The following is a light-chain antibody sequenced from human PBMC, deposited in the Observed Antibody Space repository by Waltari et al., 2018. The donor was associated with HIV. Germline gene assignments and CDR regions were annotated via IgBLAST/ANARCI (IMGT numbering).Light chain of an antibody. CDR3: CSYARSGIP. CDR1: RSDVGSYNL. V-gene: IGLV2-23*02. CDR2: GVS. J-gene: IGLJ2*01. Sequence: QSALTQPASVSGSFGQSITISCTGTRSDVGSYNLVSWYQYHPGKAPKRIIYGVSKRPSGVSNRFSGSKSGNTASLTVSGLQAEDEAHYYCCSYARSGIPFGGGTKLTVL.